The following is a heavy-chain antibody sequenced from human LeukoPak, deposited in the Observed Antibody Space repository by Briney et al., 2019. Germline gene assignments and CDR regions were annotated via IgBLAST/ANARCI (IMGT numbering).Heavy chain of an antibody. D-gene: IGHD3-10*01. Sequence: GGSLRLSCAASGFTFSSYWMSWVRQAPGKGLEWVANIKQDGSEKYYVDSVKGRFTVSRDNAKNSLYLQMNSLRAEDTAVYYCARDGVRGHTTLDYWGQGTLVTVSS. CDR2: IKQDGSEK. J-gene: IGHJ4*02. CDR1: GFTFSSYW. V-gene: IGHV3-7*05. CDR3: ARDGVRGHTTLDY.